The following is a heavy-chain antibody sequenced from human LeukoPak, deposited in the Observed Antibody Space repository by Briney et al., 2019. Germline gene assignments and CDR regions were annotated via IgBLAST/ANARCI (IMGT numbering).Heavy chain of an antibody. CDR3: ARDLGFSSGWYVSDY. D-gene: IGHD6-19*01. Sequence: ASVKVSCKASGYTFTTYTVGWVRQAPGQGLEWMGWISAYNGNTDYAQKFQGRATLTTDTSTSTAYMELRSLRSDDTAMYYCARDLGFSSGWYVSDYWGQGTLVTVSS. CDR1: GYTFTTYT. V-gene: IGHV1-18*01. CDR2: ISAYNGNT. J-gene: IGHJ4*02.